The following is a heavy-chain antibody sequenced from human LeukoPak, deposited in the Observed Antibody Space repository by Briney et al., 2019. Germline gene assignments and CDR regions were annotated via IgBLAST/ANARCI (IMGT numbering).Heavy chain of an antibody. CDR1: GWSFSGYY. Sequence: PSETLSLTCAVYGWSFSGYYWSWIRQPPGKGLEWIGYIYYSGSTYYNPSLKNRVTISVETPKNQFSLKLSSVTAADTAVYYCARVDVEMATPDDYWGQGTLVTVSS. V-gene: IGHV4-34*01. CDR2: IYYSGST. J-gene: IGHJ4*02. CDR3: ARVDVEMATPDDY. D-gene: IGHD5-24*01.